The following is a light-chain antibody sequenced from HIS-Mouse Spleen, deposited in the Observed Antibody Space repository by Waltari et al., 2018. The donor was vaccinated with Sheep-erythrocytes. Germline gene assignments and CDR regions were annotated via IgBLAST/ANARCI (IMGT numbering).Light chain of an antibody. CDR1: SLRSYY. CDR3: NSRDSSGDHLGVV. V-gene: IGLV3-19*01. CDR2: GKN. J-gene: IGLJ2*01. Sequence: SSELTQDPAVSVALGQTVRITCQGDSLRSYYASWFQQKPGQAPVLVIYGKNNRPSGIPDCFSWFSSGNTASLTITGAQAEDEADFYCNSRDSSGDHLGVVFGGGTKLTVL.